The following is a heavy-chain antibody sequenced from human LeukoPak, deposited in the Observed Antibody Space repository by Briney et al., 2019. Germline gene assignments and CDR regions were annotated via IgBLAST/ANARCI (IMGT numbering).Heavy chain of an antibody. CDR3: AREWDTSSFDPRASGDH. CDR2: INHSGST. CDR1: GGSFSGYY. Sequence: PSETLSLTCAVYGGSFSGYYWSWIRQPPGKGLEWIGEINHSGSTNYNPSLKSRVTISVDTSKNQFSLKLSSVTAADTAVYYCAREWDTSSFDPRASGDHWGQGTPVTVSS. J-gene: IGHJ4*02. D-gene: IGHD3-9*01. V-gene: IGHV4-34*01.